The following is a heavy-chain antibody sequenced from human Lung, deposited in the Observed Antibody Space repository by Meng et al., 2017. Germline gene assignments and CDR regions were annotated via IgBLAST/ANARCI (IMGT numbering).Heavy chain of an antibody. CDR1: GGAISSSNYY. Sequence: QVQLQESGPVLVKPSQTLSLTCTVSGGAISSSNYYWSWMRQPPGKGLEWSGHIYNSGSTYYNPSLKSRITISVDTSKNQFSLKLSSVTAADTAVYYCARGQKGYFDLWGRGTLVTVSS. CDR2: IYNSGST. CDR3: ARGQKGYFDL. J-gene: IGHJ2*01. V-gene: IGHV4-30-4*01.